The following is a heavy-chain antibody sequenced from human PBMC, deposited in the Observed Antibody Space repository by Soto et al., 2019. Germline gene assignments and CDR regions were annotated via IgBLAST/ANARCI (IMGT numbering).Heavy chain of an antibody. CDR1: GFTFSSYG. D-gene: IGHD5-12*01. CDR3: AKGIYASGYDLLSWFYP. CDR2: ISYDGSNK. V-gene: IGHV3-30*18. Sequence: GGSLRLSCAASGFTFSSYGMHWVRQAPGKGLEWVAVISYDGSNKYYADSVKGRFTISRDNSKNTLYLQMNSLRAEDTAVYYCAKGIYASGYDLLSWFYPWGQGTLVTVSS. J-gene: IGHJ5*02.